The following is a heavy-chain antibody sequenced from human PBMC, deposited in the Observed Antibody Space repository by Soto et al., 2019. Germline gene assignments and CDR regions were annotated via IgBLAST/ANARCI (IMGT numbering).Heavy chain of an antibody. CDR3: ARRDSSGYYYKGSDNWFDP. D-gene: IGHD3-22*01. V-gene: IGHV1-69*06. J-gene: IGHJ5*02. CDR2: IIPIFGTA. Sequence: SVKVSCKASGCTFSSYAISWVRQAPGQGLEWMGGIIPIFGTANYAQRFQGRVTITADKSTSTAYMELSSLRSEDTAVYYCARRDSSGYYYKGSDNWFDPWGQGTLVTVSS. CDR1: GCTFSSYA.